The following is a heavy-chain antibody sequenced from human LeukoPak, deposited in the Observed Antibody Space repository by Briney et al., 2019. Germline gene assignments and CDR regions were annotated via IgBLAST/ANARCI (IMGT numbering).Heavy chain of an antibody. CDR1: GFTFSSYA. CDR2: ISGSGGST. V-gene: IGHV3-23*01. D-gene: IGHD3-22*01. CDR3: AKDLGRMSYYDSSGYYYAFDY. Sequence: SGGSLRLSCAASGFTFSSYAMSWVRQAPGKGLGWVSAISGSGGSTYCADSVKGRFTISRDNSKNTLYLQMNSLRAEDTAVYYCAKDLGRMSYYDSSGYYYAFDYWGQGTLVTVSS. J-gene: IGHJ4*02.